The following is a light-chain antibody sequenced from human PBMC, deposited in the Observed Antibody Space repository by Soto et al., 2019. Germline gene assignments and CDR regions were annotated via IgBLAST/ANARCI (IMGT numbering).Light chain of an antibody. CDR2: GNS. J-gene: IGLJ1*01. CDR1: SSNSGAGYD. V-gene: IGLV1-40*01. Sequence: QAVVTQAPSVSGAPGQRVNISCTGSSSNSGAGYDVHWYQQLPGTAPKLLIYGNSNRPSGVPDRFSGSKSGTSASLAITGLHAEDEADYYCQSFDSTLSGYVFGTGTKLTVL. CDR3: QSFDSTLSGYV.